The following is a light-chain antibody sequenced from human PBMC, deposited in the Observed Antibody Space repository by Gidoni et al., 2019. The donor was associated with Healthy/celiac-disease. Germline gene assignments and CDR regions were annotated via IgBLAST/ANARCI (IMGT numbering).Light chain of an antibody. CDR3: QQYDT. J-gene: IGKJ2*01. V-gene: IGKV3-20*01. Sequence: EIVLTQSPGTLSLSPGERATLSCRASQSVRSTYLAWYQHKPGQAPRLLIYGASSRATGIPDRFSGSGSGTDFSLTISRLEPEDFAVYYCQQYDTFGQGTKLEIK. CDR2: GAS. CDR1: QSVRSTY.